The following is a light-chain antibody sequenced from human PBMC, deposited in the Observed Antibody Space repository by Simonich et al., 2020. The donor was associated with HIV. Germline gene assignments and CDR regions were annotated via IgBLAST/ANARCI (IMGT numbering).Light chain of an antibody. CDR1: ISDVGGYNY. CDR2: DVS. J-gene: IGLJ2*01. CDR3: SSYTRSTTYVI. Sequence: QSALTQPASVSGSPGQSITISSTGTISDVGGYNYVSWYQQHPGKAPKLMIYDVSKRPSGVSNRFSGSKSGSTASLTISGLQAEDEADYYCSSYTRSTTYVIFGGGTKLTVL. V-gene: IGLV2-14*03.